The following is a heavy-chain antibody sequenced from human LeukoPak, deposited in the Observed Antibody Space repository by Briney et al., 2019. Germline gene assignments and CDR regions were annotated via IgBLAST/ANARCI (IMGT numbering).Heavy chain of an antibody. J-gene: IGHJ5*02. Sequence: PSETLSLTCTVSGGPISSSSYHWGWIRQPPGKGLEWIGNIYYSGSMYWNLSLKSRVTIPIDTSKKQFSLKLSSVTAADTAVYYCARLGIAVAGTLPAQYNWFDPWGQGTLVTVSS. D-gene: IGHD6-19*01. CDR1: GGPISSSSYH. CDR3: ARLGIAVAGTLPAQYNWFDP. V-gene: IGHV4-39*07. CDR2: IYYSGSM.